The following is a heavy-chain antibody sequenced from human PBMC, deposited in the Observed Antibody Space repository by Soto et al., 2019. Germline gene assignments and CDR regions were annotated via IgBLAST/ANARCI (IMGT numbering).Heavy chain of an antibody. V-gene: IGHV4-59*01. J-gene: IGHJ4*02. CDR1: GAAINSYY. CDR2: IYYTGST. Sequence: PSETLSLTCTVSGAAINSYYWTWIRQAPGMGLEWIGYIYYTGSTNYNPSLESRVTVSVDRSRNQFSLELRSVTAADTAVYYGARVDGYFFFFDFWGQGTQVTVSS. CDR3: ARVDGYFFFFDF. D-gene: IGHD3-22*01.